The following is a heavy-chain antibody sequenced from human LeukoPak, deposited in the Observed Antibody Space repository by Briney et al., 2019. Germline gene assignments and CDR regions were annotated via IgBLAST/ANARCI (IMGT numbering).Heavy chain of an antibody. V-gene: IGHV3-23*01. CDR1: RFTFSSYA. J-gene: IGHJ3*01. CDR2: ISGSGGST. Sequence: PTGGSLRLSCAASRFTFSSYAMNWVRQAPGKGLEWVSSISGSGGSTYYADSVKGRFTISRDNSKNTLYLQMNSLRAEDTAVFYCAKDLNLYGSSGGIRNPHDSFDLWGQGTMVTVSS. D-gene: IGHD3-22*01. CDR3: AKDLNLYGSSGGIRNPHDSFDL.